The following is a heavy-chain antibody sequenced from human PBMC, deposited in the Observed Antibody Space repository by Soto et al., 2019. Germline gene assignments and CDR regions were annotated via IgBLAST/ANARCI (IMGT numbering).Heavy chain of an antibody. Sequence: SSVKISSKASGYTFTGYYMHWLLQAAGQGLEWMGWINPNSGGTNYAQKFQGWVTMTRDTSISTAYMELSRLRSDDTAVYYCARGRDIVVVPAAIPWFDPWGQGTLVTVSS. CDR1: GYTFTGYY. J-gene: IGHJ5*02. CDR2: INPNSGGT. V-gene: IGHV1-2*04. D-gene: IGHD2-2*01. CDR3: ARGRDIVVVPAAIPWFDP.